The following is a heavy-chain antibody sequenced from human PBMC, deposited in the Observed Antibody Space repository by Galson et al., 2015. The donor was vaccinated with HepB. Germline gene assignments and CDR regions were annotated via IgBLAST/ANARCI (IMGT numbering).Heavy chain of an antibody. V-gene: IGHV5-51*01. Sequence: QSGAEVKEPGKSLKISCKGPGYNFTSYWIGWVRQMPGKGLEWMGIIHPGDSDTRYSPSFEGQVTISADKSINTAYLQWSSLKASDTAMYYCARHLTTLIDSYYYYMDVWGQGTLVIVSS. J-gene: IGHJ6*03. CDR1: GYNFTSYW. D-gene: IGHD1-14*01. CDR3: ARHLTTLIDSYYYYMDV. CDR2: IHPGDSDT.